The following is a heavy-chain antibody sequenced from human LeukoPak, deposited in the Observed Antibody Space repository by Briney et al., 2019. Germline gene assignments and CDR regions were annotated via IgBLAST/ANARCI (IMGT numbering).Heavy chain of an antibody. J-gene: IGHJ4*02. CDR3: ATVYSSGWYAFI. CDR1: GYTLTELS. Sequence: ASVKVSCKVSGYTLTELSMHWVRQAPGKGLEWMGGFDPEDGETIYAQKFQGRVTMTEDTSTDTAYMELSSLRSEDTAVYYCATVYSSGWYAFIWGQGTLVTVSS. V-gene: IGHV1-24*01. D-gene: IGHD6-19*01. CDR2: FDPEDGET.